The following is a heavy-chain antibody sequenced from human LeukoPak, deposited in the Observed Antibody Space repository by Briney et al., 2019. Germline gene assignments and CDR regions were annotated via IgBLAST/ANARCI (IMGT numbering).Heavy chain of an antibody. Sequence: GGSLRLSCAASGFTFSSYAMHWVRLAPGKGLEWVAVISYDGSNKYYADSVKGRFTISRDNSKNTLYLQMNSLRAEDTAVYYCARDESGIGYCSSTSCQRRGHYYYGMDVWGQGTTVTVSS. CDR1: GFTFSSYA. V-gene: IGHV3-30-3*01. D-gene: IGHD2-2*01. CDR3: ARDESGIGYCSSTSCQRRGHYYYGMDV. CDR2: ISYDGSNK. J-gene: IGHJ6*02.